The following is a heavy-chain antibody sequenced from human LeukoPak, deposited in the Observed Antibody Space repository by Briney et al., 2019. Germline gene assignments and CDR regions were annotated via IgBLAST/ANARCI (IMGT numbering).Heavy chain of an antibody. CDR3: ARVFYPSSFDY. V-gene: IGHV4-59*01. CDR2: IYYSGST. CDR1: GGSISSYY. D-gene: IGHD2-21*01. Sequence: SETLSLTCTVSGGSISSYYWSWIRQPPGKGLEWIGYIYYSGSTNYNPSLKSRVTISVDTSKNQFSLKLSSVTAAGTAVYYCARVFYPSSFDYWGQGTLVTVSS. J-gene: IGHJ4*02.